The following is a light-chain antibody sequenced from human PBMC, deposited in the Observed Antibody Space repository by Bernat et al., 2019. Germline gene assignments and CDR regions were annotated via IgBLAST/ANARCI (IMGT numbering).Light chain of an antibody. CDR2: AAS. Sequence: DIQMTQSPSSLSASLGDTVTITCRASQAISISSAWFQQRPGKAPKSLIYAASNLRSGVPSRFTGSGSGTDFTLTISSLQPEDFGIYYCQQYDSYPLTFGGGTKVDVK. J-gene: IGKJ4*01. V-gene: IGKV1-16*01. CDR3: QQYDSYPLT. CDR1: QAISIS.